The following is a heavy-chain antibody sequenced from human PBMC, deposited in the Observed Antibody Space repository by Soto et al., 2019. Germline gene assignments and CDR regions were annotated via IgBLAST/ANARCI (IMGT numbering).Heavy chain of an antibody. CDR2: IYHSGST. V-gene: IGHV4-4*02. Sequence: SETLSLTCAVSGGSISSSNWWSWVRQPPGKGLEWIGEIYHSGSTNYNPSLKSRVTISVDKSKNQFSLKLSSVTAADTAVYYCVVFYYYNSSGYYHGELDYWGQGTLVTVSS. CDR3: VVFYYYNSSGYYHGELDY. D-gene: IGHD3-22*01. CDR1: GGSISSSNW. J-gene: IGHJ4*02.